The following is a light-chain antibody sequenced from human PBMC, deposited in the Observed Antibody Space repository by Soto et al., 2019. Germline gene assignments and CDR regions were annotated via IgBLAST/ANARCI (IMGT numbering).Light chain of an antibody. CDR3: QNYNSAPPAGT. J-gene: IGKJ4*01. V-gene: IGKV1-27*01. CDR1: QGINNH. CDR2: AAS. Sequence: DFQMTQSPSSLSASVGDRVTITCRASQGINNHLAWFQQKPGKVPKVLIYAASTLQSGVPSRFSGSGSGTDFTLTISRLQPEDVATYYCQNYNSAPPAGTFGGWTKVEIK.